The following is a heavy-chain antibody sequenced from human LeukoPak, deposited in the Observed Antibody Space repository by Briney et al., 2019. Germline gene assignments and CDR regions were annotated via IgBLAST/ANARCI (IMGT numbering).Heavy chain of an antibody. D-gene: IGHD6-19*01. CDR3: ARVRGLGWPSYWCFDL. V-gene: IGHV4-34*01. J-gene: IGHJ2*01. CDR1: GGSFSGYY. CDR2: INHSGST. Sequence: SETLSLTCAVYGGSFSGYYWSWIRQPPGKGLEWIGEINHSGSTNYNPSLKSRVTITVDTSKNQFSLKLSSVTAADTAVYYCARVRGLGWPSYWCFDLWGRGTLVTVSS.